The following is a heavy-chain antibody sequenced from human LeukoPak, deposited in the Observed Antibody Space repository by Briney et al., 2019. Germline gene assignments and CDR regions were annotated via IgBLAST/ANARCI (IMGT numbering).Heavy chain of an antibody. CDR3: ARQEGPAIIAAADY. V-gene: IGHV3-21*01. CDR2: ISSSSSYI. Sequence: GGSLRLSCAASGFTFSSYSMNWVRQAPGKGLEWVSSISSSSSYIYYADSVKGRFTISRDNAKNSLYLQMNSLRAEDTAVYYCARQEGPAIIAAADYWGQGTLVTVSS. CDR1: GFTFSSYS. J-gene: IGHJ4*02. D-gene: IGHD6-13*01.